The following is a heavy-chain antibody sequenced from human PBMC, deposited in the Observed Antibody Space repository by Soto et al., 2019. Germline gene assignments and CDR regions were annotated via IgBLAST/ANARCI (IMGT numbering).Heavy chain of an antibody. D-gene: IGHD2-2*01. V-gene: IGHV3-23*01. Sequence: EVQLLESGGGLVQPGGSLRLSCAASGFTFSSYAMSWVRQAPGKGLEWVSAISGSGGSTYYADSVKGRFTISRDNSKNTLYLQMNSLRAEDTAVYYCAKAYQRLSSYYYYYGMDVWGQGTTVTVSS. J-gene: IGHJ6*02. CDR1: GFTFSSYA. CDR3: AKAYQRLSSYYYYYGMDV. CDR2: ISGSGGST.